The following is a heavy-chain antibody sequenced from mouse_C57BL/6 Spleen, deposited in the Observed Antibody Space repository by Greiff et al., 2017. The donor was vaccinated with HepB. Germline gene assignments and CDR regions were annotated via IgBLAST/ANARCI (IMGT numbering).Heavy chain of an antibody. Sequence: QVQLQQPGAELVRPGSSVKLSCKASGYTFTSYWMHWVQQRPMQGLEWIGNIDPCDSETHYNQKFKDKATLTVDKSSSTAYMQLSSLTSEDSAVYYCTSSYDYYFDYWGQGTTLTVSS. CDR3: TSSYDYYFDY. CDR1: GYTFTSYW. D-gene: IGHD2-4*01. V-gene: IGHV1-52*01. CDR2: IDPCDSET. J-gene: IGHJ2*01.